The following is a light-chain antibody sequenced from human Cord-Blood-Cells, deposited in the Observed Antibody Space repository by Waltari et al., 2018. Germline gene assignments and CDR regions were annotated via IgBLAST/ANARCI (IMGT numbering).Light chain of an antibody. Sequence: EIVLTQSPGTLSLSPGERATLSCRASQSVSSSYLAWYQQKPGQAPRLLIYGASSGATGIPDRFSGSGSVTDFTLTISRLEPEDFAVYYCQQYGSSPLSFGQGTKVEIK. CDR2: GAS. CDR3: QQYGSSPLS. CDR1: QSVSSSY. J-gene: IGKJ1*01. V-gene: IGKV3-20*01.